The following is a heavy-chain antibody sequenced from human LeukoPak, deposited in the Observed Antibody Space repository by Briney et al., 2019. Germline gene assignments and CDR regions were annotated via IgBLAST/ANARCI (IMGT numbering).Heavy chain of an antibody. Sequence: PGGSLRLSCAASGFTFSSYAMSWVRQAPGKGLEWVSAISGSGGSTYYADSVKGRFTISRDNSKNTLYLQMNSLRAEDTAVYYCAKDLPRYYDFWSGYFPYNWFDPWGQGTLVTVSS. D-gene: IGHD3-3*01. CDR2: ISGSGGST. V-gene: IGHV3-23*01. CDR1: GFTFSSYA. J-gene: IGHJ5*02. CDR3: AKDLPRYYDFWSGYFPYNWFDP.